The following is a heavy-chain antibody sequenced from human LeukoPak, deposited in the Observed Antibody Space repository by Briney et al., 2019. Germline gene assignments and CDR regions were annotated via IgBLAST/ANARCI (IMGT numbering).Heavy chain of an antibody. CDR1: GFTFSSYG. V-gene: IGHV3-33*01. J-gene: IGHJ4*02. CDR2: IWYDGSDK. D-gene: IGHD1-26*01. CDR3: ARDLGGSYYGDPFDY. Sequence: GGPLRLSCAASGFTFSSYGMHWVRQAPGKGLEWLAVIWYDGSDKYYAESVKGRFTISRDNSKNSLYLQMNSLRAEDTAVYYCARDLGGSYYGDPFDYWGQGTLVTVSS.